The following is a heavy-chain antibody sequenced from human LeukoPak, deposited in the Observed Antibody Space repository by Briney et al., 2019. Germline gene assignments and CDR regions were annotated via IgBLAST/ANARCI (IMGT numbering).Heavy chain of an antibody. CDR3: AREILGSGSYPDY. Sequence: PGGSLRLSCVASGFTFSSYAMSWVRQAPGKGLEWVALIWHDASHTFYTDSVKGRFTISRDNSKNTVCLQMNSLGGEDTAVYYCAREILGSGSYPDYWGQGTLVTVSS. J-gene: IGHJ4*02. V-gene: IGHV3-33*08. CDR2: IWHDASHT. D-gene: IGHD3-10*01. CDR1: GFTFSSYA.